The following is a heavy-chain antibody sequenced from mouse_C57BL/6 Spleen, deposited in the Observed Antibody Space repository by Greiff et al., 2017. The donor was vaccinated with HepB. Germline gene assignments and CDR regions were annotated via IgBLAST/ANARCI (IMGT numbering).Heavy chain of an antibody. Sequence: VHVKQSGAELVRPGASVKLSCTASGFNIKDDYMHWVKQRPEQGLEWIGWIDPENGDTEYASKFQGKATITADTSSNTAYLQLSSLTSEVTAVYYCTTNYVYYFDYWGQGTTLTVSS. CDR3: TTNYVYYFDY. J-gene: IGHJ2*01. CDR1: GFNIKDDY. V-gene: IGHV14-4*01. D-gene: IGHD1-1*01. CDR2: IDPENGDT.